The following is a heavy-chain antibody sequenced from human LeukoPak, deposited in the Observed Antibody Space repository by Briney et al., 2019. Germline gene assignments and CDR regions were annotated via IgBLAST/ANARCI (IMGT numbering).Heavy chain of an antibody. V-gene: IGHV3-7*01. D-gene: IGHD3-3*01. CDR3: ASGYLDDFWSGHF. CDR1: GFTFSTHW. J-gene: IGHJ4*02. CDR2: IKEDGSAK. Sequence: GSLRLSCVASGFTFSTHWMSWVRQVPGKGLEWVANIKEDGSAKYYVGSVKGRFTISRDNAKKSLYLQMDSLRAEDSAVYYCASGYLDDFWSGHFWGQGTQVTVSS.